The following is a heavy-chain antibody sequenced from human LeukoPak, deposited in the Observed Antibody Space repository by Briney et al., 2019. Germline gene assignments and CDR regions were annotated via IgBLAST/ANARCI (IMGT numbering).Heavy chain of an antibody. CDR2: ISSSSSYI. J-gene: IGHJ5*02. V-gene: IGHV3-21*01. Sequence: PGGSLRLSCAASGFTFSSYSMNRVRQAPGKGLEWVSSISSSSSYIYYADSVKGRFTISRDNAKNSLYLQMNSLRAEDTAVYYCARTLAATVTTTNWFDPWGQGTLVTVSS. CDR3: ARTLAATVTTTNWFDP. CDR1: GFTFSSYS. D-gene: IGHD4-17*01.